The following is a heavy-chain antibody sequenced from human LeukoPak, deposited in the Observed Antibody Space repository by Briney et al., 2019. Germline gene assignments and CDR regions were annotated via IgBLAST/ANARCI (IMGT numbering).Heavy chain of an antibody. CDR1: GYSFTSYW. CDR3: ARHGEYYYYYYGMDV. Sequence: GESLKISCKGSGYSFTSYWIGWVRQMPGKGLEWMGIIYPGDSDTRYSPSFQGQVTISADKSVSTAYLQWSSLKASDTAVYYCARHGEYYYYYYGMDVWGQGTTVTVSS. D-gene: IGHD7-27*01. J-gene: IGHJ6*02. V-gene: IGHV5-51*01. CDR2: IYPGDSDT.